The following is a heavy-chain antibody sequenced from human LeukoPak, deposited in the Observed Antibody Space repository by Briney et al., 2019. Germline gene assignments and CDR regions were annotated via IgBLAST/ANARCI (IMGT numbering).Heavy chain of an antibody. CDR3: ARDDKRGYSYGYTGYYYGMDV. Sequence: PGGSLTLPCSASEVSVSTNYMHWVRQAPGKGLEWGSVIYSGGNTYNAYSVKDRFNISRDKSKNTQYLRMNSLRAEDTAVYYCARDDKRGYSYGYTGYYYGMDVWGQGTTVTVSS. D-gene: IGHD5-18*01. CDR2: IYSGGNT. CDR1: EVSVSTNY. J-gene: IGHJ6*02. V-gene: IGHV3-53*01.